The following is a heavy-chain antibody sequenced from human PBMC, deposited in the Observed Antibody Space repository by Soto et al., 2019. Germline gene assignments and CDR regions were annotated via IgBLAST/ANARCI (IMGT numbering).Heavy chain of an antibody. J-gene: IGHJ3*01. Sequence: PGGSLRLSCAASGFTFSTYWMSWVRQAPGKGLDWVANIKQDGSEKYYVDSVRGRFTISRDTAKNSLYLQMNSLRAEDTGVYYCARGFDSFNGLDVWGQGTVVTVSS. CDR3: ARGFDSFNGLDV. CDR1: GFTFSTYW. CDR2: IKQDGSEK. V-gene: IGHV3-7*04. D-gene: IGHD2-8*01.